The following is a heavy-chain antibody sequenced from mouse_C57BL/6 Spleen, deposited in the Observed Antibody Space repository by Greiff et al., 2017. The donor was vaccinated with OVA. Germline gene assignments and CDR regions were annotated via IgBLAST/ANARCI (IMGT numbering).Heavy chain of an antibody. Sequence: QVQLQQSGPELVKPGASVKISCKASGYSFTSYYIHWVKQRPGQGLEWIGWIYPGSGNTKYNEKFKGKATLTADTSSSTAYMQLSSLTSEDSAVYYCARPPYDYGGGFAYWGQGTLVTVSA. D-gene: IGHD2-4*01. CDR1: GYSFTSYY. CDR3: ARPPYDYGGGFAY. CDR2: IYPGSGNT. J-gene: IGHJ3*01. V-gene: IGHV1-66*01.